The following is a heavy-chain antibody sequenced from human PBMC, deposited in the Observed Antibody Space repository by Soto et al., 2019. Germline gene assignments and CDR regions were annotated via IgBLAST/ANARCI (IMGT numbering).Heavy chain of an antibody. D-gene: IGHD3-3*01. Sequence: PGGSLRLSCAASGFTFSSYWMHWVRQAPGKGLVWVSRINSDGSSTTYVDSVKGRFTISRDNARNTLFLQMNSLRADDTAVYYCVRDKYYDFWSGYYTAYQFYGMDVWGQGTTVTVSS. CDR3: VRDKYYDFWSGYYTAYQFYGMDV. V-gene: IGHV3-74*01. CDR1: GFTFSSYW. CDR2: INSDGSST. J-gene: IGHJ6*02.